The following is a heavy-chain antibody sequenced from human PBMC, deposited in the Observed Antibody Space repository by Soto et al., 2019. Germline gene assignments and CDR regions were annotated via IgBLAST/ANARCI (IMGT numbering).Heavy chain of an antibody. Sequence: EVQLVESGGGLVKPGGSLRLSCAASGFTFSNAWMSWVRQAPGKGLEWVGRIKSKTDGGTTDYAAPVKGRFTISTDDSKNTLYLQMNSLNTEDTAVYYCTTEPYDSRGRLYYFDCWGQGTLVTVSS. CDR3: TTEPYDSRGRLYYFDC. CDR1: GFTFSNAW. J-gene: IGHJ4*02. V-gene: IGHV3-15*01. CDR2: IKSKTDGGTT. D-gene: IGHD3-22*01.